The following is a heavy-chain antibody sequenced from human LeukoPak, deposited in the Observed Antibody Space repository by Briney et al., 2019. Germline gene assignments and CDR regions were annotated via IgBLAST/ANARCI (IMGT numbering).Heavy chain of an antibody. V-gene: IGHV1-24*01. CDR2: FDPEDGET. D-gene: IGHD1-26*01. CDR3: ATYSGSYRGFGY. CDR1: GYTLTELS. J-gene: IGHJ4*02. Sequence: ASVKVSCKVSGYTLTELSMHWVRQAPGKGLEWMGGFDPEDGETIYAQKFQGRATMTEDTSTDTAYMELSSLRSEDTAVYYCATYSGSYRGFGYWGQGTLVTVSS.